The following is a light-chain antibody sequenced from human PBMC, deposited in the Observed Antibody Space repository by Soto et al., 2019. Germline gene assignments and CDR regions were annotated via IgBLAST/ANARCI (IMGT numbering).Light chain of an antibody. CDR3: QQYGTSPPYT. J-gene: IGKJ2*01. V-gene: IGKV3-20*01. CDR1: QSVRSTY. CDR2: GAS. Sequence: EIVLTQSPGTLSLSPGERATLSCRAGQSVRSTYLAWFQQKPGQATRLLIYGASSRATGIPDRFSGSGSGTDFNLPSSRLEPEDFAVYYCQQYGTSPPYTFGQVTKLEIK.